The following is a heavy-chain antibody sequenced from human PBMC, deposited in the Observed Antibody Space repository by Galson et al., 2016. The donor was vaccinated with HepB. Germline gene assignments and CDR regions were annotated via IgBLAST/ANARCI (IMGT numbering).Heavy chain of an antibody. V-gene: IGHV3-33*01. J-gene: IGHJ6*02. D-gene: IGHD1-26*01. CDR1: GFTFSSYG. CDR3: VREPHGRVYGMDV. Sequence: SLRLSCATSGFTFSSYGMHWVRQPPGKGLEWVAAIWFDGSYKFHADTVKGRFTISRDNSKNTLYLQMDTLRVEYTAIYYCVREPHGRVYGMDVWGQGTMVTVSS. CDR2: IWFDGSYK.